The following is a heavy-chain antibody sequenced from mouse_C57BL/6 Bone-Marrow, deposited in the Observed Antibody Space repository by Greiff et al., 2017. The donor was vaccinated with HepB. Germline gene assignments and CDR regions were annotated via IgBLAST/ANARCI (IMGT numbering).Heavy chain of an antibody. J-gene: IGHJ4*01. CDR2: IYPGSGST. D-gene: IGHD2-4*01. CDR3: ARGDLFYDYDAYAMDY. Sequence: QVQLQQPGAELVKPGASVKMSCKASGYTFTSYWITWVKQRPGQGLEWIGDIYPGSGSTNYNEKFKSKATLTVDTSSSTAYMQLSSLTSEDSAVYYCARGDLFYDYDAYAMDYWGQGTSVTVSS. V-gene: IGHV1-55*01. CDR1: GYTFTSYW.